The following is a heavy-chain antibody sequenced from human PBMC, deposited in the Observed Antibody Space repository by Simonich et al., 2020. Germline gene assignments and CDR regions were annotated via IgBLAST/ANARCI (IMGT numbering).Heavy chain of an antibody. V-gene: IGHV4-59*08. Sequence: QVQLQESGPGLVKPSETLSLTCTVSGGSISSYYWSWIRQPPGKGLEWIGYIYYSGSTNYNPSLKSRVTISVDTSKNQFSLKLSSVTAADTAVYYCAILPDYWGQGTLVTVSS. J-gene: IGHJ4*02. CDR3: AILPDY. CDR2: IYYSGST. CDR1: GGSISSYY.